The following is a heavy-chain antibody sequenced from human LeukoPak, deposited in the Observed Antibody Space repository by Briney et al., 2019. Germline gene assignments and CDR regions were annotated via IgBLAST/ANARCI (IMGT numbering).Heavy chain of an antibody. Sequence: SETLSLTCTVSGGSISTYYWSWIRQPPGKGLEWIGYIYYSGSTYYNPSLKSRVTISVDTSKNQFSLKLSSVTAADTAVYYCAREDRRYCSGGSCYSHWGQGTLVTVSS. V-gene: IGHV4-59*12. CDR3: AREDRRYCSGGSCYSH. CDR1: GGSISTYY. J-gene: IGHJ1*01. CDR2: IYYSGST. D-gene: IGHD2-15*01.